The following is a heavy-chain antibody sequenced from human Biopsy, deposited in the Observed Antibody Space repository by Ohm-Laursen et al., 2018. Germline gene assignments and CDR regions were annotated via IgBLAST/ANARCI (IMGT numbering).Heavy chain of an antibody. D-gene: IGHD1-1*01. V-gene: IGHV4-59*01. Sequence: GTLSLTCTVSGGSISGYYWSWIRQSPGKGLEWIGFISKGGDTTYNPSLRGQVAISVDTSKNQFSLKLSSVTAADTAIFFCARLYRLDDYWNDDPPDAFDVWGQGTRVTVSS. CDR2: ISKGGDT. J-gene: IGHJ3*01. CDR1: GGSISGYY. CDR3: ARLYRLDDYWNDDPPDAFDV.